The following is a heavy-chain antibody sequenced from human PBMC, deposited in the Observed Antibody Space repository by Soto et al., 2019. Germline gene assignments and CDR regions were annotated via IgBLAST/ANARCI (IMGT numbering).Heavy chain of an antibody. CDR3: ERSLWFGELH. D-gene: IGHD3-10*01. V-gene: IGHV2-5*02. J-gene: IGHJ4*02. CDR1: GFSLSTTGVG. Sequence: QITLKESGPTLVKPTQTLTLTCIFSGFSLSTTGVGVGWIRQSPGKALEWLAIIYWDNDKRYSPSLKSRVTITKDTSKNQVVLTVTNMEPVDTGTYYCERSLWFGELHWGQGALVTVSS. CDR2: IYWDNDK.